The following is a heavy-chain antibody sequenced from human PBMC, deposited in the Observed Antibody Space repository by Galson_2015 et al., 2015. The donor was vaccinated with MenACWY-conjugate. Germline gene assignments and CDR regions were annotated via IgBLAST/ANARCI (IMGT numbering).Heavy chain of an antibody. CDR3: AGHVLCPNPDCNNAFAY. Sequence: SGAEVKKPGESLKIFCKGSGYNFADYWIAWVRRMPGKGLERMGVVFPGDSDTRYSPSFQGQVTISADKSINTAYLQWSSLKASDTAIYYFAGHVLCPNPDCNNAFAYWGQETLFTFPS. D-gene: IGHD2-8*01. CDR2: VFPGDSDT. J-gene: IGHJ4*02. V-gene: IGHV5-51*01. CDR1: GYNFADYW.